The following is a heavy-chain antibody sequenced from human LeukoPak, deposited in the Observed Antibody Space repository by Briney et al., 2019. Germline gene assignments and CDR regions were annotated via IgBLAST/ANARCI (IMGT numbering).Heavy chain of an antibody. V-gene: IGHV1-18*01. CDR2: ISTSTGDT. J-gene: IGHJ4*02. CDR1: GYTFTTYG. D-gene: IGHD4-11*01. Sequence: ASVKVSCKASGYTFTTYGISWVRQAPGQGPEWMGWISTSTGDTKYTQKFQGRVTLTTDTSTSTAYMELSSLRSDDTAVYYCARDDNYGIFVNVDYWGQGTLVTVSS. CDR3: ARDDNYGIFVNVDY.